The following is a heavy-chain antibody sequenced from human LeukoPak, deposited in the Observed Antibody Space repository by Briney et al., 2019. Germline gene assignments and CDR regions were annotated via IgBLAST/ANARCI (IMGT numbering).Heavy chain of an antibody. J-gene: IGHJ5*02. CDR1: GGSFSGYY. Sequence: PSETLSLTCAVYGGSFSGYYWSWIRQPPGKGLEWIGEINHSGSTYYNPSLKSRVTISVDTSKNQFSLKLSSVTAADTAVYYCARDRSYYGSGSYSDNWFDPWGQGTLVTVSS. V-gene: IGHV4-34*01. CDR3: ARDRSYYGSGSYSDNWFDP. D-gene: IGHD3-10*01. CDR2: INHSGST.